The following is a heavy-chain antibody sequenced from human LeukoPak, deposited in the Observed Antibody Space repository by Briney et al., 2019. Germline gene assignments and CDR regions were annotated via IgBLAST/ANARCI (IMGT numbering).Heavy chain of an antibody. D-gene: IGHD6-13*01. CDR1: GYTFINHY. Sequence: ASVKVSCKASGYTFINHYIHWVRQAPGQGLEWMGIINPSGGSTSYAQKFQGRVTMTRDMSTSTVYMELSSLRSEDTAVYYCARGRYSSSWGSTRIDYWGQGTLVTVSS. CDR2: INPSGGST. CDR3: ARGRYSSSWGSTRIDY. V-gene: IGHV1-46*01. J-gene: IGHJ4*02.